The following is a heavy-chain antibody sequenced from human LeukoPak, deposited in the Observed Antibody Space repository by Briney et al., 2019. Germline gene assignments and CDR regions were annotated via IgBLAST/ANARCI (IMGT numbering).Heavy chain of an antibody. V-gene: IGHV3-21*01. Sequence: GGSLRLSCAASGLTFSSYSMNWVRQAPGRGLEWVSSISSSSSYIYYADSVKGRFTISRDNAKNSLYLQMNSLRAEDTAVYYCASGRDLGYWGQGTLVTVSS. CDR3: ASGRDLGY. CDR1: GLTFSSYS. CDR2: ISSSSSYI. J-gene: IGHJ4*02. D-gene: IGHD5-24*01.